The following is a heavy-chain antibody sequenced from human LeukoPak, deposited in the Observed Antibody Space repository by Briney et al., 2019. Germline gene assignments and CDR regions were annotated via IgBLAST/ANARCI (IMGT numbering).Heavy chain of an antibody. CDR1: GFTFSSYW. CDR2: INTDGSYT. J-gene: IGHJ4*02. Sequence: GGSLRLSCAASGFTFSSYWMHWVRQAPGKGLVWVSHINTDGSYTRYADSVKGRFTIARDNAKSTLYLQMNSLRAEDTAVYYCARGSPMLRGRPFDYWGQGTLVTVSS. D-gene: IGHD3-10*01. CDR3: ARGSPMLRGRPFDY. V-gene: IGHV3-74*01.